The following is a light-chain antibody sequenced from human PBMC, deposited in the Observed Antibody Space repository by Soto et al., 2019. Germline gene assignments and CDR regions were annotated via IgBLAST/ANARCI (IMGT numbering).Light chain of an antibody. V-gene: IGLV2-14*01. CDR3: SSYTSSSTPGV. CDR1: SSDVGGYNY. Sequence: QSVLTQPASVSGSPGQSITISCTGTSSDVGGYNYVSWYQQHPGKAPKLMIYEVSNRPSGVSNRFSGSKSGNTASLTISGLWAEDEADYYCSSYTSSSTPGVFGGGTKVTVL. J-gene: IGLJ3*02. CDR2: EVS.